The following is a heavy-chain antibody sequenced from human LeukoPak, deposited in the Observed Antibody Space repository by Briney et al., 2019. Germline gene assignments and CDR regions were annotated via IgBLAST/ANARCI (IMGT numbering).Heavy chain of an antibody. D-gene: IGHD6-19*01. Sequence: SETLSLTCTVSGGSISSYYWSRIRQPPGKGLEWIGYIYYSGSTNYNPSLKSRVTISVDTSENQFSLKLSSVTAADTAVYYCARYVGYSSGRFDYWGQGTLVTVSS. CDR1: GGSISSYY. V-gene: IGHV4-59*01. CDR3: ARYVGYSSGRFDY. J-gene: IGHJ4*02. CDR2: IYYSGST.